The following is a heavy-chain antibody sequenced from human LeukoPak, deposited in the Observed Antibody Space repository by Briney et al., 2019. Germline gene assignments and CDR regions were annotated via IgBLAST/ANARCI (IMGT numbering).Heavy chain of an antibody. J-gene: IGHJ4*02. CDR2: ISDDGSIT. D-gene: IGHD3-10*01. CDR1: GFTGSYS. V-gene: IGHV3-30*04. Sequence: PGGSLRLSCAASGFTGSYSMHWVRQALGKGLEWVAVISDDGSITYYADSVKGRFTISRDNSKNTLYLQMDSLRPEDTAVYYCARGRYGSGSHFDYWGQGTLVTVSS. CDR3: ARGRYGSGSHFDY.